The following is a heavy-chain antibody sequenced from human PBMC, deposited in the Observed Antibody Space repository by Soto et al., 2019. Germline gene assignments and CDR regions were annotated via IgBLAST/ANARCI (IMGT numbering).Heavy chain of an antibody. V-gene: IGHV1-69*01. J-gene: IGHJ6*02. CDR2: TIPALGKT. CDR3: ARGPFRPSAMDV. Sequence: QVQLMQSGAEIKKPGSSVKVSCKTSGDNFKKNVFTWVRQAPGQGLEWMGGTIPALGKTHYIEKLQGRVTITVDDSTRTLYMEVRDLTSEDTAIYYCARGPFRPSAMDVWGQGTTVTVSS. CDR1: GDNFKKNV. D-gene: IGHD3-10*01.